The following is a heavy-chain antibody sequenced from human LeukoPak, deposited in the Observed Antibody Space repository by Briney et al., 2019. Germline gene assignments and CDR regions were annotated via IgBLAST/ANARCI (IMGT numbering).Heavy chain of an antibody. J-gene: IGHJ3*02. CDR2: IVYTGTT. CDR1: GGSIGDSISPYY. D-gene: IGHD5-12*01. Sequence: SETLSLTCTVSGGSIGDSISPYYYSWIRLTPGKGLEWIGYIVYTGTTHYNPSLGSRVIMSIDTSKNHFSLNLSSVTAADTAIYYCARASINPERRAFDMWSQGSLVTVSA. CDR3: ARASINPERRAFDM. V-gene: IGHV4-61*03.